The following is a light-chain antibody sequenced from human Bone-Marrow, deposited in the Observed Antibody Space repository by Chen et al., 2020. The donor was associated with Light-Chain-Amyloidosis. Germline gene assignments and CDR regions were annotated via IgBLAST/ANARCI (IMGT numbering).Light chain of an antibody. CDR2: WTS. CDR1: QSIFYSSTNKNY. J-gene: IGKJ4*01. CDR3: QQYFAPPLT. V-gene: IGKV4-1*01. Sequence: DIVMTQSPDSLVVSLGERAIINCKSSQSIFYSSTNKNYLAWYQQKAGQPPKLLISWTSTRQSGVPDRFRGSGSGTDFTLTISSLQAEDVAVYFCQQYFAPPLTFGGGTKVEIK.